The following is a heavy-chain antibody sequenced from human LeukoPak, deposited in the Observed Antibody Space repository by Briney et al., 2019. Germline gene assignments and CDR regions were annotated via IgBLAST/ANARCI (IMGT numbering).Heavy chain of an antibody. J-gene: IGHJ5*02. Sequence: PSQTLSLTCTVSGGSISGGDSYWSWIRQPPGKGLEWIGYIYYSGSTYYNPSLKSRVTISLDMSKNQFSLKLSSVTAADTAAYFCARDRGGYHVDHWGQGTLVTVSS. V-gene: IGHV4-30-4*08. CDR3: ARDRGGYHVDH. D-gene: IGHD5-24*01. CDR2: IYYSGST. CDR1: GGSISGGDSY.